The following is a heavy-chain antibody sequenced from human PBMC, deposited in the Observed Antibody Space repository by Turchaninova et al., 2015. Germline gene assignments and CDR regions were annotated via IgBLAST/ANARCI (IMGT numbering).Heavy chain of an antibody. CDR3: AREGKSDTAMVTPFDY. D-gene: IGHD5-18*01. CDR2: ITPIFGTA. V-gene: IGHV1-69*06. Sequence: QVQLLQSEAEVKKPGSSVKVSCKTSGGTFSNYAFSWVRQAPGNGLEWMGGITPIFGTANYEQKFHGMVTMTADKSTSTAYMELRSLRSEDTAVYYCAREGKSDTAMVTPFDYWGQGTLVTVSS. J-gene: IGHJ4*02. CDR1: GGTFSNYA.